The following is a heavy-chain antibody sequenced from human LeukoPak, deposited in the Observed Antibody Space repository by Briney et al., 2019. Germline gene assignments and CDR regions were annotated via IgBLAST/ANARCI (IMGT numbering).Heavy chain of an antibody. J-gene: IGHJ4*02. CDR1: GYTFTGYY. CDR3: ARVTMVRGVTPPGY. Sequence: ASVKVSCKASGYTFTGYYMHWVRQAPGQGLEWKGWINPNSGGTNYAQKFQGRVTMTRDTSISTAYMELSRLRSDDTAVYYCARVTMVRGVTPPGYWGQGTLVTVSS. V-gene: IGHV1-2*02. CDR2: INPNSGGT. D-gene: IGHD3-10*01.